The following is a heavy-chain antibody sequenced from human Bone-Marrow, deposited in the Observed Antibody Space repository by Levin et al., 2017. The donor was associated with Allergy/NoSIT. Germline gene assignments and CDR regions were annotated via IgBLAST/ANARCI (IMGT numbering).Heavy chain of an antibody. CDR2: LSSDGTNE. J-gene: IGHJ4*02. D-gene: IGHD3-10*01. CDR3: ARGTGSGSYLIDY. CDR1: GFTFTNYA. V-gene: IGHV3-30-3*01. Sequence: PGESLKISCATSGFTFTNYAVHWVRQAPGKGLEWVGILSSDGTNERYSSSVKGRFSISRDNSKKTVDLQLNSLQTEDTAVYSCARGTGSGSYLIDYWGQGTLVTVSS.